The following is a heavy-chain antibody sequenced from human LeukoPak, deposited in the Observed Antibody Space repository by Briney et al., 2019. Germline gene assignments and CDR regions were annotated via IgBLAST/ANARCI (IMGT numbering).Heavy chain of an antibody. D-gene: IGHD3-22*01. CDR1: GSTFSSYW. CDR3: ARQGKTYYYDSSGYSIDAFDI. V-gene: IGHV3-74*01. Sequence: GSLRLSCAASGSTFSSYWMHWVRQAPGKGLVWVSRINSDESSTSYADSVKGRFTISRDNAKNTLYLQMNSLRAEDTAVYYCARQGKTYYYDSSGYSIDAFDIWGQGTMVTVSS. J-gene: IGHJ3*02. CDR2: INSDESST.